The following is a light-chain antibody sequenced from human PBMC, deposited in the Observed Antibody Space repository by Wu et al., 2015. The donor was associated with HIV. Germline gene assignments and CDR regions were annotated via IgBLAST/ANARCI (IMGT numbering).Light chain of an antibody. Sequence: EIVLTQSPATLSLSPGERATLSCWATQSVSSYLAWYQHKPGQPPRLLIFDASNRATGIPARFSGSGSGTDFTLTISRLEPEDFAVYYCQQYGDAPFTFGGGTKIEI. CDR1: QSVSSY. J-gene: IGKJ4*01. V-gene: IGKV3-11*01. CDR2: DAS. CDR3: QQYGDAPFT.